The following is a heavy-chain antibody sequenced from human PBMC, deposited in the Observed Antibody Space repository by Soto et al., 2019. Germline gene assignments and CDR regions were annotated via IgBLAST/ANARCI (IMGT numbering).Heavy chain of an antibody. CDR3: ARGRYCSGGRCYFDY. V-gene: IGHV3-7*04. J-gene: IGHJ4*02. D-gene: IGHD2-15*01. Sequence: GGSLRLSCAASGVTFSNYWMSWVRQAPGEGLEWVANIKQDGSENSYVDSVKGRFTISRDNAKNSVYLQVNSLRAEDTAVYYCARGRYCSGGRCYFDYWGQGTPVTVSS. CDR1: GVTFSNYW. CDR2: IKQDGSEN.